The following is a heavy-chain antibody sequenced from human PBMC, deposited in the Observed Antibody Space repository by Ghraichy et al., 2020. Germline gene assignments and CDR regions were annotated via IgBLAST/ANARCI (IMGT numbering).Heavy chain of an antibody. D-gene: IGHD2-2*01. J-gene: IGHJ4*02. CDR3: ARMGLVVVPAATGYYY. Sequence: ASVKVSCKASGYTFTRHGISWVRQAPGQGLEWMGWISVNNGNTNYAQKLQGRVTMTTDTSTSTAYMELRSLRSDDTAVYYCARMGLVVVPAATGYYYWGQGTLVTVSS. V-gene: IGHV1-18*04. CDR2: ISVNNGNT. CDR1: GYTFTRHG.